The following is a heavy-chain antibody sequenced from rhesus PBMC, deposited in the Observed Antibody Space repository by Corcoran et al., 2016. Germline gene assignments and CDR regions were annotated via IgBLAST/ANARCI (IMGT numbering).Heavy chain of an antibody. V-gene: IGHV4-106*01. CDR2: NYGSGGST. D-gene: IGHD4-23*01. Sequence: QVQLQESGPGLVKPSETLSLTCTVSGGSISDSYYWSWIRQPPGQGLERMGRNYGSGGSTNYNPSRKSRVTMSRDTSKNQFSRKRSSVTAADTAVYYCARDPIMNTAKGFDVWGPGVLVTVSS. J-gene: IGHJ5-1*01. CDR1: GGSISDSYY. CDR3: ARDPIMNTAKGFDV.